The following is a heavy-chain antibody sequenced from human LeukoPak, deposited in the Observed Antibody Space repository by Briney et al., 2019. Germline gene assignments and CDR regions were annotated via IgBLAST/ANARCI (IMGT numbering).Heavy chain of an antibody. D-gene: IGHD1/OR15-1a*01. V-gene: IGHV3-53*01. Sequence: GSLRLSCAASGFTFSSYAMSWVRQAPGKGLEWVSFIYSGGNTYYADSVKGRFTISRDDSKNTLHLQMNSLRAEDTAVYYCARDLSSSNWNNFDYWGQGTLVTVSS. CDR2: IYSGGNT. CDR3: ARDLSSSNWNNFDY. CDR1: GFTFSSYA. J-gene: IGHJ4*02.